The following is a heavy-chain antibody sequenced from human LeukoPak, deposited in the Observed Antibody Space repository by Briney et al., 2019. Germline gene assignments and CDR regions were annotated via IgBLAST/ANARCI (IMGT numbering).Heavy chain of an antibody. CDR1: GGSISSSSSF. D-gene: IGHD3-22*01. CDR3: ARYERTAYGIDV. Sequence: SETLSLTCTASGGSISSSSSFWRWIRQPPGMGLEWIGSIYYSGSTYYNPSLKSRVTISVDTSKNQFSLKVSSVAAADTAVYYCARYERTAYGIDVWGRGTLVTVSS. V-gene: IGHV4-39*01. CDR2: IYYSGST. J-gene: IGHJ2*01.